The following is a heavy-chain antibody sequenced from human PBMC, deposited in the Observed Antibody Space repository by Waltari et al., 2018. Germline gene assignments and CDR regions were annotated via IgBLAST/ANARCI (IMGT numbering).Heavy chain of an antibody. CDR1: GYTFTGYY. Sequence: QVQLVQSGAEVKKPGASVKVSCKASGYTFTGYYMHWVRQAPGQGLEWMGRINPNSGGTNYAQKLQGRVTMTRDTSISTAYMELSRLRSDDTAVYYCASKVVAATPWAFDIWGQGTMVTVSS. CDR2: INPNSGGT. CDR3: ASKVVAATPWAFDI. V-gene: IGHV1-2*02. D-gene: IGHD2-15*01. J-gene: IGHJ3*02.